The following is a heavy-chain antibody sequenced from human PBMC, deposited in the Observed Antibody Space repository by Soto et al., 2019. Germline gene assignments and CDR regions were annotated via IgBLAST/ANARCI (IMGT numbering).Heavy chain of an antibody. CDR2: ISAYNGNT. J-gene: IGHJ5*02. CDR3: ARLRTSLLAAAGIYNCFDP. Sequence: QVQLVQSGAEVKKPGASVKVSCKASGYTFTSYGISWVRQAPGQGLEWMGWISAYNGNTNYAQKLQGRVTMTTDTSTSKAYMELRSLISDDTAVYYSARLRTSLLAAAGIYNCFDPWGQGTLVTVSS. CDR1: GYTFTSYG. D-gene: IGHD6-13*01. V-gene: IGHV1-18*04.